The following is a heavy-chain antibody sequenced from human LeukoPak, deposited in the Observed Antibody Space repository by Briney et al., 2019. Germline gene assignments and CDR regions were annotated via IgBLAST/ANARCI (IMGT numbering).Heavy chain of an antibody. Sequence: GGSLRLSCAASGFTFSSYAMSWVRQAPGEGLEWVSAISGSGGSTYYADSVKGRFTISRDNSKNTLYLQMNSLRAEDTAVYYCAKDQQAGLHGSGSYGMDVWGQGTTVTVSS. V-gene: IGHV3-23*01. CDR2: ISGSGGST. CDR3: AKDQQAGLHGSGSYGMDV. J-gene: IGHJ6*02. D-gene: IGHD3-10*01. CDR1: GFTFSSYA.